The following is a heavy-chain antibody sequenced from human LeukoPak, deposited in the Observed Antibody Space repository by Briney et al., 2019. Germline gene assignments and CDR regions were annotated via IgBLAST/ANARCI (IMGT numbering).Heavy chain of an antibody. CDR2: IWYDGSNK. CDR1: GFTFSSYG. D-gene: IGHD2-21*02. J-gene: IGHJ4*02. CDR3: AKDLSVVVTGYFDY. Sequence: PGGSLRLSCEASGFTFSSYGMHWVRQAPGKGLEWVAVIWYDGSNKYYADSVKGRFTISRDNSKNTLYLQMNSLRAEDTAVYYCAKDLSVVVTGYFDYWGQGTLVTVSS. V-gene: IGHV3-33*06.